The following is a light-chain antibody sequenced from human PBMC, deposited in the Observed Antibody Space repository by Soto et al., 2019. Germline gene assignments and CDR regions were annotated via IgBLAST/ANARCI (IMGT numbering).Light chain of an antibody. CDR1: QGINDY. Sequence: DIQLTQSPSFLSASVGDRVTITCRASQGINDYLAWYQQKPGKAPKLLIYAASTLQSEVPSRFSGSASGTEFTLTISSLQPEDFATNYCQQFNTYPRTFGGGTKVEVK. J-gene: IGKJ4*01. V-gene: IGKV1-9*01. CDR2: AAS. CDR3: QQFNTYPRT.